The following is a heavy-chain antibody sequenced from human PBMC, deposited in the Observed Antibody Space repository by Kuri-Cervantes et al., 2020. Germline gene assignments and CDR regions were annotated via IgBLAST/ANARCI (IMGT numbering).Heavy chain of an antibody. Sequence: SETLSLTCTVSGGSVSSGSYYWSWIRQPPGKGLEWIGYIYYSGSTNYNPSLKSRVTISVDTSKNQFPLKLSSVTAADTAVYYCARAGYCSSTSCYAVYMDVWGKGTTVTVSS. J-gene: IGHJ6*03. D-gene: IGHD2-2*01. V-gene: IGHV4-61*01. CDR3: ARAGYCSSTSCYAVYMDV. CDR2: IYYSGST. CDR1: GGSVSSGSYY.